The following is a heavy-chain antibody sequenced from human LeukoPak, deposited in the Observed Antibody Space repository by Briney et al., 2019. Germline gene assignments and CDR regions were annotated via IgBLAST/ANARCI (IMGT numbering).Heavy chain of an antibody. D-gene: IGHD2-21*01. CDR2: IYTSGST. CDR3: ARCSVFTKYFDY. J-gene: IGHJ4*02. Sequence: SETLSLTCTVYGGSISSYYWSWIRQPAGKGLEWIGRIYTSGSTNYNPSLKSRVTMSVDTSKNQFSLKLSSVTAADTAVYYCARCSVFTKYFDYWGQGTLVTVSS. CDR1: GGSISSYY. V-gene: IGHV4-4*07.